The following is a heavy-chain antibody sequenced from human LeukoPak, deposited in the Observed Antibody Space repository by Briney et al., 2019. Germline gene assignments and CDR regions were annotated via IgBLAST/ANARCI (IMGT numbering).Heavy chain of an antibody. V-gene: IGHV1-69*04. CDR1: GGTFSSYT. D-gene: IGHD3-22*01. CDR2: IIPILGIA. Sequence: SVKVSCKASGGTFSSYTISWVRQAPGQGLEWMGRIIPILGIANYAQKFQGRVTITPDKSTSTAYMELSSLRSEDTAVYYCARDRVGPYYYDSSGWDYYYYMDVWGKGTTVTVSS. CDR3: ARDRVGPYYYDSSGWDYYYYMDV. J-gene: IGHJ6*03.